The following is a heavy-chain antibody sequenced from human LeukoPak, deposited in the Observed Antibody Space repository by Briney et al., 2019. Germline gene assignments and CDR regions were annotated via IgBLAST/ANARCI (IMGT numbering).Heavy chain of an antibody. CDR1: GGTFSSYA. CDR3: ARADYDILTGYPYPPDY. V-gene: IGHV1-69*04. D-gene: IGHD3-9*01. Sequence: GASVKVSCKASGGTFSSYAISWVRQAPGQGLEWMGRIIPILGIANYAQKFQGRVTITADKSTSTAYMELSSLRSEDTAVYYCARADYDILTGYPYPPDYWGQGTLVTVSS. J-gene: IGHJ4*02. CDR2: IIPILGIA.